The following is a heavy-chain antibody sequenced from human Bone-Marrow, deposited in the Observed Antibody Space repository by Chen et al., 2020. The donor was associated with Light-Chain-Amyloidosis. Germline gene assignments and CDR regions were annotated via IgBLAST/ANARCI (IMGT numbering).Heavy chain of an antibody. Sequence: VPLVESGGGLVKPGGSLRLSCAASGFTFSKYAMHWVRQAPGKGLEWLAVIWKDGNNDHVESVKGRFAFSRDNSKNTLNLQMNSLRAEDTAVYYCARDSIEGPTDFDHWGQGTLVTVSS. CDR2: IWKDGNN. CDR1: GFTFSKYA. V-gene: IGHV3-33*08. J-gene: IGHJ4*02. D-gene: IGHD6-6*01. CDR3: ARDSIEGPTDFDH.